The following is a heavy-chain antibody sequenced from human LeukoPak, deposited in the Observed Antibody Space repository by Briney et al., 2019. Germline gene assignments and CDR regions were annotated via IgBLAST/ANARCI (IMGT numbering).Heavy chain of an antibody. CDR1: QFTFSNYW. CDR3: ARVSSYCSSTSCKEPLDY. Sequence: GGSLRLTCAASQFTFSNYWMYWVRQAPGKGLVWVSRINSDGSSTNYADSVKGRFTISRDNAKNTLYLQMNGLRAEDTALYYCARVSSYCSSTSCKEPLDYWGQGTLVTVSS. D-gene: IGHD2-2*01. J-gene: IGHJ4*02. V-gene: IGHV3-74*01. CDR2: INSDGSST.